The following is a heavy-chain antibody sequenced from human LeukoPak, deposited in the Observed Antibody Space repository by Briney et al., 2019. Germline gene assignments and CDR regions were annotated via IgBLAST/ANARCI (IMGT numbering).Heavy chain of an antibody. V-gene: IGHV3-30*04. J-gene: IGHJ2*01. CDR2: ISYDGSDK. CDR1: RFAFSIYA. CDR3: ASRWYFDL. Sequence: GRSLRLSCAASRFAFSIYAMHWVRQAPGKGLEWVAVISYDGSDKYYADSVKGRFTISRDNSKNTLYLQMDRLRAEDTAVYYCASRWYFDLWGRGTLVTVSS.